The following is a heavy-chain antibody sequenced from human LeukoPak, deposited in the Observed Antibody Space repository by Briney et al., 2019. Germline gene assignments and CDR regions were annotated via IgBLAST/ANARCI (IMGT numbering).Heavy chain of an antibody. D-gene: IGHD2-2*01. CDR2: FDPEDGET. Sequence: GASVKVSCKVSGYTLTELSMHWVRQAPGKGLEWMGGFDPEDGETIYAQKFQGRVTMTEDTSTDTAYMELSSLRSEDTAVYYCATLSRAQRYCSSTSCYWFDPWGQGTLVSVSS. V-gene: IGHV1-24*01. CDR3: ATLSRAQRYCSSTSCYWFDP. J-gene: IGHJ5*02. CDR1: GYTLTELS.